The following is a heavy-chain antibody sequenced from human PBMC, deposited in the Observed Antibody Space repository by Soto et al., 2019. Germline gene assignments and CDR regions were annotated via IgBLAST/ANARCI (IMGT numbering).Heavy chain of an antibody. CDR2: IKQDGSEK. J-gene: IGHJ6*02. Sequence: GGSLRLSCAASGFTFSSYWMSWVRQAPGKGLEWVANIKQDGSEKYYVDSVKGRFTISRENAKNSLYLQMNSMRAEETAVYYCARDPHYRTLNGHYYGRDVWGQGTTVTVSS. V-gene: IGHV3-7*01. D-gene: IGHD1-1*01. CDR1: GFTFSSYW. CDR3: ARDPHYRTLNGHYYGRDV.